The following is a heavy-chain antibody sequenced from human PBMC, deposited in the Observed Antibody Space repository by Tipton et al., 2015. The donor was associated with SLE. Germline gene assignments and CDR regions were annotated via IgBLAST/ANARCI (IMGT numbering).Heavy chain of an antibody. D-gene: IGHD6-6*01. J-gene: IGHJ4*02. CDR2: ISSSGSTI. V-gene: IGHV3-11*04. CDR1: GFTFSDYY. CDR3: ARERRNIAALDY. Sequence: SLRLSCAASGFTFSDYYMSWIRQAPGKGLEWVSYISSSGSTIYYADSVKGRFTISRDNAKNSLYLQMNSLRAEDTAVYYCARERRNIAALDYWGQGTLVTVSS.